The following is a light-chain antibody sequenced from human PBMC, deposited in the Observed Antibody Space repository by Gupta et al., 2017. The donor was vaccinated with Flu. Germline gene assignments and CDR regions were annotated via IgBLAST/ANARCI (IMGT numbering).Light chain of an antibody. J-gene: IGKJ2*01. CDR2: SGS. CDR1: QSVSSTY. V-gene: IGKV3-20*01. Sequence: EIVLTQSPGTLSLSPGERATLSCRASQSVSSTYLAWYQQKPGQAPRLLIYSGSSRATGIPDRFSGSGSGTDFTLTISRLEPEDSAVYYCQQENNSPYNFGQGTKLEIK. CDR3: QQENNSPYN.